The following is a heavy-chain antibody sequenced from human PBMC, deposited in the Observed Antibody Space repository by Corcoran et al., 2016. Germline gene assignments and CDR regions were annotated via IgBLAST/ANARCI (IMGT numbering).Heavy chain of an antibody. CDR1: GYSFTSYW. J-gene: IGHJ4*02. CDR2: IYPGDSDT. D-gene: IGHD6-19*01. Sequence: EVHLVQSGAEVKKPGESLKISCKGSGYSFTSYWIGWVRQMPGKGLEWMGIIYPGDSDTRYSPSFQTQVTISADKYISTAYLQWSSLKASDTAMYNCARQEEWLVYCFDYWGQGTLVTVSS. CDR3: ARQEEWLVYCFDY. V-gene: IGHV5-51*01.